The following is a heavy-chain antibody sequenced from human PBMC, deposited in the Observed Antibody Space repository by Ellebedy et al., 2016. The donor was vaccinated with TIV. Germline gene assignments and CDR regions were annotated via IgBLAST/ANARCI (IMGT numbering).Heavy chain of an antibody. Sequence: GGSLRLSXAASGFTFSSYSMNWVRQAPGKGLEWVAVISYDGSNKYYADSVKGRFTISRDNSKNTLYLQMNSLRAEDTAVYYCARDYYSGYDHDSPGYWGQGTLVTVSS. D-gene: IGHD5-12*01. CDR3: ARDYYSGYDHDSPGY. CDR2: ISYDGSNK. CDR1: GFTFSSYS. V-gene: IGHV3-30*03. J-gene: IGHJ4*02.